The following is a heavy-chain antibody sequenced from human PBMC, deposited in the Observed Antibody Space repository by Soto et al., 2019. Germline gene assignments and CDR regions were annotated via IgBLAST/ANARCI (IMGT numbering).Heavy chain of an antibody. CDR1: GYTFTNYG. V-gene: IGHV1-18*01. Sequence: GASVKVSCKASGYTFTNYGISWVRQAPGQGLEWMGWINAYNGNTKSAQKLQGRVTLTADTSASTAYMELSSLRSEDTAVYYCARDMYSGSYSGGWDLWYWGQGTLVTVSS. J-gene: IGHJ4*02. CDR2: INAYNGNT. D-gene: IGHD1-26*01. CDR3: ARDMYSGSYSGGWDLWY.